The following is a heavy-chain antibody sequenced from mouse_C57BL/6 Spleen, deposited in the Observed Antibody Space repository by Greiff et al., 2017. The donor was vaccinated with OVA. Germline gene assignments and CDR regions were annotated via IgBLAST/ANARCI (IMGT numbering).Heavy chain of an antibody. CDR3: ARYYGSSYHYYFDY. V-gene: IGHV1-50*01. Sequence: QVHVKQPGAELVKPGASVKLSCKASGYTFTSYWMQWVKQRPGQGLEWIGEIDPSDSYTNYNQKFKGKATLTVDTSSSTAYMQLSSLTSEDSAVYYGARYYGSSYHYYFDYWGQGTTLTVSS. D-gene: IGHD1-1*01. CDR2: IDPSDSYT. CDR1: GYTFTSYW. J-gene: IGHJ2*01.